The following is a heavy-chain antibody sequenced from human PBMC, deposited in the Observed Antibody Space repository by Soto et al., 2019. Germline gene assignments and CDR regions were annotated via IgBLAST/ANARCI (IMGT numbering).Heavy chain of an antibody. J-gene: IGHJ4*02. Sequence: EVQLVESGGGLVQPGGSLRLSCAASGFTFDDYARHWVWQIPGKGLEWVSGISWNGDATGYADSVKGRFTISRDNAKNSLYLQTDSLKSEDTTMYYCANLPLYGSGFDCWGQGTLVTVSS. CDR1: GFTFDDYA. CDR2: ISWNGDAT. D-gene: IGHD3-10*01. V-gene: IGHV3-9*01. CDR3: ANLPLYGSGFDC.